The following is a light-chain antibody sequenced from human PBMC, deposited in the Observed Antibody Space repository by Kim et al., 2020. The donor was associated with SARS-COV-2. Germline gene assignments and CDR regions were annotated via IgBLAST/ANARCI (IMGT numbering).Light chain of an antibody. V-gene: IGKV1-33*01. CDR1: HDINIF. CDR2: DAS. CDR3: QQFDTVPLT. J-gene: IGKJ4*01. Sequence: ASVGDRVTITCRASHDINIFLNWFQQKPGGAPKLLISDASSLETGLPSRFSGSGSGTHFTFTISSLQPGDVATYYCQQFDTVPLTFGGGTRVEIK.